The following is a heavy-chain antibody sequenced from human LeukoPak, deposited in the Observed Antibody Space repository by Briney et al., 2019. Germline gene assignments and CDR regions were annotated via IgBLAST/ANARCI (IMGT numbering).Heavy chain of an antibody. CDR2: ISGSGGST. CDR1: GFTFSSYA. J-gene: IGHJ4*02. D-gene: IGHD4-17*01. V-gene: IGHV3-23*01. CDR3: AKSGSRYGDFYFDY. Sequence: GGSLRLSCAASGFTFSSYAMSWVRQAPGKGLEWVSAISGSGGSTYYADSVKGRFTISRDNSKNTLYLQMNNLRAEDTAVYYCAKSGSRYGDFYFDYWGQGTLVTVSS.